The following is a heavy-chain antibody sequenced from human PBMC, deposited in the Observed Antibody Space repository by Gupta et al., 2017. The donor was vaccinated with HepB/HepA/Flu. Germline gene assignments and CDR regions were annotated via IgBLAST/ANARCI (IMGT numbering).Heavy chain of an antibody. J-gene: IGHJ4*02. V-gene: IGHV3-23*01. CDR1: GFTFSPYG. D-gene: IGHD5-24*01. CDR2: ISWDGKIP. Sequence: EMQILESGGGLVKTGESLRLSCEASGFTFSPYGMSWVRQAPGKRLVWVSAISWDGKIPYYTDFVKGRFTISISTNTLYLQMNSLTAEDTAIYYCAKHRYTFGPLYYWCQVILVTVSS. CDR3: AKHRYTFGPLYY.